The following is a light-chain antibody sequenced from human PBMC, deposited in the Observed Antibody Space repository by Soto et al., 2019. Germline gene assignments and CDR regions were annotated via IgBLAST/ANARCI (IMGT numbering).Light chain of an antibody. Sequence: EIVLTQSPGTLSLSPGDRATLSCRASQSLSRSSLAWYQQKPGRAPRLLIYGASSRATGIPDRFSGSGSGTDFPLTISRPEPEDVAVYYCQQYGSSPKTFGQGTKVEIK. V-gene: IGKV3-20*01. CDR1: QSLSRSS. J-gene: IGKJ1*01. CDR2: GAS. CDR3: QQYGSSPKT.